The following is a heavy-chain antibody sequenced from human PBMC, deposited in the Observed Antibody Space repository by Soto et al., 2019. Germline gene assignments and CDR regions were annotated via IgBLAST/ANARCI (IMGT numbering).Heavy chain of an antibody. D-gene: IGHD3-10*01. CDR2: IYSGGDT. V-gene: IGHV3-53*01. CDR1: GLSVSSDY. CDR3: TRAGSDPGNFYISNYYAMDV. Sequence: EVQLVESGGTSIQPGGSLRLSCAASGLSVSSDYMSWVRQAPGKGLEWVSLIYSGGDTYYADSVKGRFTISRDISSNTIYLHMTSLRADDTAIYYCTRAGSDPGNFYISNYYAMDVWGRGTTVTVSS. J-gene: IGHJ6*02.